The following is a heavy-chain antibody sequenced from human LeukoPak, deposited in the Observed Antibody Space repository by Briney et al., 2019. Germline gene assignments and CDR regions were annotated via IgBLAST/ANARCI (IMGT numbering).Heavy chain of an antibody. J-gene: IGHJ4*02. CDR1: GFTFSGSA. V-gene: IGHV3-30*02. CDR3: TRDISGGPGY. D-gene: IGHD1-20*01. CDR2: IRYDGGDT. Sequence: GGSLRLSCAASGFTFSGSAFQWFRKAPGKGLEWVAFIRYDGGDTYYAGSVKGRFTISRDNSKNTLYLQMNSLKTDDTAVYYCTRDISGGPGYWGQGTLVTVSS.